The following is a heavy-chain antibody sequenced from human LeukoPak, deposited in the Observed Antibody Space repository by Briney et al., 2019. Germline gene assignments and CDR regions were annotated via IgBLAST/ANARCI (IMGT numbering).Heavy chain of an antibody. CDR1: GYTFTGYY. J-gene: IGHJ6*03. D-gene: IGHD6-19*01. Sequence: ASVKVSSKASGYTFTGYYMHWVRQAPGQGLEWMGRINPNSGGTNYAQKFQGRVTMTRDTSISTAYMELSRLRSDDTAVYYCAIGGSSGWYAYYYYMDVWGKGTTVTVSS. CDR3: AIGGSSGWYAYYYYMDV. V-gene: IGHV1-2*06. CDR2: INPNSGGT.